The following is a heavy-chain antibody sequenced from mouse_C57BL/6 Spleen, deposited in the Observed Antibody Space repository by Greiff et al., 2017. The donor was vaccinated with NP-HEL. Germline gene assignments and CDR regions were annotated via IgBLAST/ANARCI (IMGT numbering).Heavy chain of an antibody. CDR3: ARGENYGYDGPWFAY. CDR2: ILPGSGST. D-gene: IGHD2-2*01. Sequence: VQLQQSGAELMKPGASVKLSCKATGYTFTGYWIEWVKQRPGHGLEWIGEILPGSGSTNYNEKFKGKATFTADTSSNTAYMHLSSLTTEDSAIYYCARGENYGYDGPWFAYWGQGTLVTVSA. CDR1: GYTFTGYW. J-gene: IGHJ3*01. V-gene: IGHV1-9*01.